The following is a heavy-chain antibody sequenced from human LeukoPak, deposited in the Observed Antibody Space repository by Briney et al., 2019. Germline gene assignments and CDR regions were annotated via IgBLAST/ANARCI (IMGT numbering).Heavy chain of an antibody. CDR2: IRSKTDGGTT. CDR3: TTDSGHGYFDY. Sequence: GGSLRLSCAASGFTFSNAWMSWVRQAPGKGLEWAGRIRSKTDGGTTDYAAPVKGRFTISRDDSKNTLYLQMNSLKTEDTAVYYCTTDSGHGYFDYWGQGTLVTVSS. D-gene: IGHD1-14*01. CDR1: GFTFSNAW. J-gene: IGHJ4*02. V-gene: IGHV3-15*01.